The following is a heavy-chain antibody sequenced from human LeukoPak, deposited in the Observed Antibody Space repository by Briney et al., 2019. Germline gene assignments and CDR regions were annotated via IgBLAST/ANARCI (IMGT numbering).Heavy chain of an antibody. J-gene: IGHJ5*02. CDR1: GFTFSSYW. CDR3: ARDLGYGALDP. Sequence: GGSLRLSCAASGFTFSSYWMNWVRQAPGKGLEWVALINPDGSQTNYVDSVKGRFTISRDNAENSLYLQMNSLRTEDTAVYYCARDLGYGALDPWGQGTLVTVSS. D-gene: IGHD4-17*01. V-gene: IGHV3-7*01. CDR2: INPDGSQT.